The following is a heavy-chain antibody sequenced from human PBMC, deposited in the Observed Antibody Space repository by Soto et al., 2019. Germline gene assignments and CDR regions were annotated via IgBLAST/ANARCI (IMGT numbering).Heavy chain of an antibody. V-gene: IGHV3-11*01. Sequence: GESLKISCAAPGFTLSEYYMSWIRQVPGKGLEWVSSINSRSTTTSYADSVKGRFTISRDNAKNSLYLQLNSLRADDTAVYYCARDRYGLFDYWGQGTLVTVSS. D-gene: IGHD4-17*01. CDR2: INSRSTTT. J-gene: IGHJ4*02. CDR1: GFTLSEYY. CDR3: ARDRYGLFDY.